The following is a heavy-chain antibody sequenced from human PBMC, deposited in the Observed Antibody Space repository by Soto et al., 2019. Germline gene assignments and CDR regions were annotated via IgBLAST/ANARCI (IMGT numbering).Heavy chain of an antibody. CDR3: ARLSLAAAGTPAGAFDI. D-gene: IGHD6-13*01. CDR1: GYSFTSYW. J-gene: IGHJ3*02. V-gene: IGHV5-51*01. CDR2: IYPGDSDT. Sequence: AESLKISCNGSGYSFTSYWIGWVRQMPWKGLEWMGIIYPGDSDTRYSPSFQGQVTISADKSISTAYLQWSSLKASDTAMYYCARLSLAAAGTPAGAFDIWGQGTMVTVSS.